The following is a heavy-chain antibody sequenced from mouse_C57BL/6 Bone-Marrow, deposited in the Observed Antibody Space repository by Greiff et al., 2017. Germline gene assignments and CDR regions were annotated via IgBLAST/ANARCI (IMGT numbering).Heavy chain of an antibody. Sequence: VQVVESGPGLVAPSQSLSITCTVSGFSLTSYAISWVRQPPGKGLEWLGVIWTGGGTNYNSALKSRLSISKDNSKSQVFLKMNSLQTDDTARYYCARNSNYYDYDDGAWFAYWGQGTLVTVSA. CDR3: ARNSNYYDYDDGAWFAY. D-gene: IGHD2-4*01. CDR2: IWTGGGT. V-gene: IGHV2-9-1*01. CDR1: GFSLTSYA. J-gene: IGHJ3*01.